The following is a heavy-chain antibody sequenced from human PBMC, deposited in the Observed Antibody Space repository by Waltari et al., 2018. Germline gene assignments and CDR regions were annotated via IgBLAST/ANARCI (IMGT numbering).Heavy chain of an antibody. Sequence: QVQLQESGPGLVKPSETLSLTCAVSGYSISSGYYWGWIRQPPGKGLEWIGSIYHSGSTYSNPSLKSRVTISVDTSKNQFSLKLSSVTAADTAVYYCARLRGSYPIDYWGQGTLVTVSS. V-gene: IGHV4-38-2*01. CDR3: ARLRGSYPIDY. D-gene: IGHD1-26*01. CDR1: GYSISSGYY. J-gene: IGHJ4*02. CDR2: IYHSGST.